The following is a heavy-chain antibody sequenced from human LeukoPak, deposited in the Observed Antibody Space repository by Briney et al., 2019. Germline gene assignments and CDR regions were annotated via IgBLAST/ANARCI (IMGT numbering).Heavy chain of an antibody. J-gene: IGHJ4*02. CDR1: GGSFSGYY. CDR3: ARGYCSGGSCYVDS. Sequence: MASETLSLTCAVYGGSFSGYYWSWIRQPPGKGLEWIGEINHSGSTNYNPSLKSRVTISVDTSKNQFSLKLSSVTAADTAVYYCARGYCSGGSCYVDSWGQGTLVTVSS. CDR2: INHSGST. D-gene: IGHD2-15*01. V-gene: IGHV4-34*01.